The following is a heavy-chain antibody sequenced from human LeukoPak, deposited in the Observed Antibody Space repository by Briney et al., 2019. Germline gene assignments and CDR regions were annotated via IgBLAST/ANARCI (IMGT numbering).Heavy chain of an antibody. V-gene: IGHV1-18*01. CDR2: ISAYNGNT. CDR1: GYTFTSYG. D-gene: IGHD3-9*01. Sequence: ASVRVSCKASGYTFTSYGFSWVRQAPGQGLEWMGWISAYNGNTNYAQKLQGRVTVITDTSTSTAYMELRSLRSDDTAVYYCAISRNILTGYLDWGQGTLVTVSS. J-gene: IGHJ4*02. CDR3: AISRNILTGYLD.